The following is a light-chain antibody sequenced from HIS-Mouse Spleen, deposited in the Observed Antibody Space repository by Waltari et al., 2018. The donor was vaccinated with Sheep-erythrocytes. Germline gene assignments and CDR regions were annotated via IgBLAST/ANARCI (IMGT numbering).Light chain of an antibody. V-gene: IGLV2-11*01. CDR3: QAWDSSTAWV. CDR2: DVS. CDR1: SSDVGGYNY. Sequence: QSALTQPRSVSGSPGQSVTISCTGTSSDVGGYNYVSWYQQHPGKAPKLMIYDVSKWPSGVLDRFSGSKSGNTASLTISGLQAEDEADYYCQAWDSSTAWVFGGGTKLTVL. J-gene: IGLJ3*02.